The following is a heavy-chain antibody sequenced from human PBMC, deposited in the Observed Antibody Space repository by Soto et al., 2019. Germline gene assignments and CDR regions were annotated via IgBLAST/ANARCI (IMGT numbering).Heavy chain of an antibody. Sequence: GSVKVSCKASGYTFTSYGISWVRQAPGQGLEWMGWISAYNGNTNYAQKLQGRVTMTTDTSTSTAYMELRSLRSDDTAVYYCARGAQDDYIWGSYRADYYFDYWGQGTLVTVSS. J-gene: IGHJ4*02. D-gene: IGHD3-16*02. CDR3: ARGAQDDYIWGSYRADYYFDY. CDR1: GYTFTSYG. CDR2: ISAYNGNT. V-gene: IGHV1-18*01.